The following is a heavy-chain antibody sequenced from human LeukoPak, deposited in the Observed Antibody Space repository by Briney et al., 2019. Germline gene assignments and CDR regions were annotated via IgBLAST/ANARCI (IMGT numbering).Heavy chain of an antibody. Sequence: SETLSLTCTVSGGSISSYYWSWIRQPAGKGLEWIGRIYTSGSTNYNPSLKSRVTMSVDTSKNQFSLKLSSVTAADTAVYYCARERIAVAGSRVSWFDPWGQGTLVTVSS. J-gene: IGHJ5*02. CDR1: GGSISSYY. V-gene: IGHV4-4*07. CDR2: IYTSGST. CDR3: ARERIAVAGSRVSWFDP. D-gene: IGHD6-19*01.